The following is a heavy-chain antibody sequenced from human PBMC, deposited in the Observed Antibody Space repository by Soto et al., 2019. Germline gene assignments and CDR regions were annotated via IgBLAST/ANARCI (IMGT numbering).Heavy chain of an antibody. Sequence: EVQLVESGGGLVQPGGSLRLSCSASGFIFSESTIYWVRQVPGXXLGAISAVSTSGRSTYYADSVKDRFTISRDNSKNTLFLQMXSLRPXXTAXXXXVXXXXXXXGVAFDYWGQGTQVTVAS. CDR3: VXXXXXXXGVAFDY. V-gene: IGHV3-64D*06. J-gene: IGHJ4*02. CDR1: GFIFSEST. CDR2: VSTSGRST.